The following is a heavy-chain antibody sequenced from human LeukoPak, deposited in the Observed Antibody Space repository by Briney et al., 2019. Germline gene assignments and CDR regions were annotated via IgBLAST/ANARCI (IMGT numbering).Heavy chain of an antibody. V-gene: IGHV1-8*01. CDR1: GYTFTSYD. CDR2: MNPNSGNT. J-gene: IGHJ4*02. Sequence: ASVKVSCKASGYTFTSYDINWVRQATGQGLEWMGWMNPNSGNTGYAQKLQGRVTMTTDTSTSTAYMELSRLRSDDTAVYYCARAENSGYDYWGQGTLVTVSS. CDR3: ARAENSGYDY. D-gene: IGHD5-12*01.